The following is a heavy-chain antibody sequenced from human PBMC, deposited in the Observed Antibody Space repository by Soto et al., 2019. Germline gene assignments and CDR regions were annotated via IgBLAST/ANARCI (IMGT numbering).Heavy chain of an antibody. Sequence: WWSLRLSCSASGFTFSDSWMDWARQVPGKGPEWVANINQDGSGKNYVDSVKGRFTISRDNAKNSLYLQMNSLRAEDTAVYYCASLGRHGWGQGTTVTVSS. CDR3: ASLGRHG. D-gene: IGHD3-16*01. CDR1: GFTFSDSW. CDR2: INQDGSGK. J-gene: IGHJ6*02. V-gene: IGHV3-7*01.